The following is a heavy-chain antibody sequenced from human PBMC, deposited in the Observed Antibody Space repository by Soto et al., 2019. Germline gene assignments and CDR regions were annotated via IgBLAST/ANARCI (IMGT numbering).Heavy chain of an antibody. CDR3: AKESAHSGSLPYFDF. CDR2: ISYHGSGK. Sequence: GGSLRLSCAASGFTFSNYGIHWVRQAPGKGLEWVAVISYHGSGKYIADSVKGRFTISRDNSKNTVYLQMNSLRPEDTAVYYCAKESAHSGSLPYFDFWGQGTLVTVSS. D-gene: IGHD6-19*01. J-gene: IGHJ4*02. CDR1: GFTFSNYG. V-gene: IGHV3-30*18.